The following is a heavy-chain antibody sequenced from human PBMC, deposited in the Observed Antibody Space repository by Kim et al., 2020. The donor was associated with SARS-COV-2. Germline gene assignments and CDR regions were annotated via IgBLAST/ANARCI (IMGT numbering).Heavy chain of an antibody. CDR3: ASRGSGWFEGGYNWFDP. D-gene: IGHD6-19*01. CDR1: GNTFPSYA. V-gene: IGHV7-4-1*04. J-gene: IGHJ5*02. CDR2: INIKTGNP. Sequence: ASVKVSCKASGNTFPSYAINWMRQAPGQGPEWLGWINIKTGNPTYAQGFTERFVFTLDTSVTVSYLQINSLKTEDTAVYYCASRGSGWFEGGYNWFDPWGQGTLVIVSS.